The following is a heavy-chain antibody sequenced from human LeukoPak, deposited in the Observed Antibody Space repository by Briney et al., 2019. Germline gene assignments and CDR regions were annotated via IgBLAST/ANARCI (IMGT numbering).Heavy chain of an antibody. Sequence: PGGSLRLSCAASGFTFSSYWMNWVRQAPGKGLEWVAKIKEDGSKKYYVDSVKGRFTISRDNAKNSLFLQMNSLRAEDTAVYYCAGAMDYWSRGSLVTVSS. CDR2: IKEDGSKK. J-gene: IGHJ4*02. V-gene: IGHV3-7*03. CDR1: GFTFSSYW. CDR3: AGAMDY.